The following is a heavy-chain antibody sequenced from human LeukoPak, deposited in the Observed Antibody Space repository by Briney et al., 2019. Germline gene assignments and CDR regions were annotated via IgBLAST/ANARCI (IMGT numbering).Heavy chain of an antibody. D-gene: IGHD3-10*01. CDR3: ARGRGEGRGIAMVRGVRAPSYNWFDP. CDR1: GFTFSDYY. J-gene: IGHJ5*02. Sequence: LRLSCAASGFTFSDYYMTWIRQPPGKGLEWIGSMYYSSGNTYYNPSLKSRVTISVDTSKNQFSLKLSSVAAADTAVYYCARGRGEGRGIAMVRGVRAPSYNWFDPWGHGTQVTVSS. CDR2: MYYSSGNT. V-gene: IGHV4-38-2*01.